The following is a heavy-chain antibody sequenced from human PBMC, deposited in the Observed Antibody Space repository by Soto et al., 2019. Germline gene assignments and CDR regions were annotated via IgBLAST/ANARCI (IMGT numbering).Heavy chain of an antibody. D-gene: IGHD3-22*01. CDR2: ISYDGSNK. Sequence: QVQLVESGGGVVQPGRSLRLSCAASGFTFSSYAMHWVRQAPGKGLEWVAVISYDGSNKYYADSVKGRFTISRDNSKNTLYLQMNSLRAEDTAVYYCARALTWGVVVITTAEYFQHWGQGTLVTVSS. CDR1: GFTFSSYA. J-gene: IGHJ1*01. V-gene: IGHV3-30-3*01. CDR3: ARALTWGVVVITTAEYFQH.